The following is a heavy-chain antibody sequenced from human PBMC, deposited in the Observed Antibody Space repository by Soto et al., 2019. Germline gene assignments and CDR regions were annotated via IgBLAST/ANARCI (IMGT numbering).Heavy chain of an antibody. Sequence: QVQLVQSGAEVKKPGSSVKVSCKASGGTFSSYAISWVRQAPGQGLEWMGGIIPIFGTANYAQKFQGRVTITADESTSTAYMELGSLRSEDTAVYYCAIERDGGSYSAFDIWGQGTMVTVSS. CDR3: AIERDGGSYSAFDI. CDR1: GGTFSSYA. D-gene: IGHD1-26*01. J-gene: IGHJ3*02. V-gene: IGHV1-69*01. CDR2: IIPIFGTA.